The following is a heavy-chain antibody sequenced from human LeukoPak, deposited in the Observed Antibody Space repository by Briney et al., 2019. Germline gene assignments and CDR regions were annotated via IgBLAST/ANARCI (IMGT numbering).Heavy chain of an antibody. CDR3: ARSSPGYDFWSGPNWFDP. D-gene: IGHD3-3*01. CDR1: GGSISSSSYY. Sequence: SETLSLTCTVSGGSISSSSYYWGRIRQPPGKGLEWIGSICYSGSTYYNPSLKSRVTISVDTSKNQFSLKLSSVTAADTAVYYCARSSPGYDFWSGPNWFDPWGQGTLVTVSS. CDR2: ICYSGST. J-gene: IGHJ5*02. V-gene: IGHV4-39*01.